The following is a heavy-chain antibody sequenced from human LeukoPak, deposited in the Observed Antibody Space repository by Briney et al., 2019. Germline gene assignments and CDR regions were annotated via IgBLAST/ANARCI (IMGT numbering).Heavy chain of an antibody. V-gene: IGHV1-69*04. Sequence: GASVKVSCKASGGTFSSYAISWVRQAPGQGLEWMGRIIPILGIANYAQKFQGRVTITADKSTSTAYMELSSLRSEDTAVYYCARGAHYDISTGYYYYYYGMDVWGQGTTVTVSS. CDR3: ARGAHYDISTGYYYYYYGMDV. CDR2: IIPILGIA. CDR1: GGTFSSYA. J-gene: IGHJ6*02. D-gene: IGHD3-9*01.